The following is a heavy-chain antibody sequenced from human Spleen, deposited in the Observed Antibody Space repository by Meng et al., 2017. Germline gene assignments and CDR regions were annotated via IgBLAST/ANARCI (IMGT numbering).Heavy chain of an antibody. Sequence: KVSCKGSGYSFTSYWIGWVRQMPGKGLEWMGIIYPGDSDTRYSPSFQGQVTISADKSISTAYLQWSSLKASDTAMYYCAMTPSASQDAFDIWSQGTMVTVSS. J-gene: IGHJ3*02. CDR3: AMTPSASQDAFDI. V-gene: IGHV5-51*01. CDR1: GYSFTSYW. CDR2: IYPGDSDT.